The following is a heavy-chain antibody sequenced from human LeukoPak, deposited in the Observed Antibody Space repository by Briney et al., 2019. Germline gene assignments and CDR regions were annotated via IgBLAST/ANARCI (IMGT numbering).Heavy chain of an antibody. CDR1: GYTLTELS. D-gene: IGHD3-10*01. V-gene: IGHV1-24*01. J-gene: IGHJ4*02. CDR3: ATGTSKRMVRGVIIGDVFDY. Sequence: ASVKVSCKVSGYTLTELSMHWVRQAPGKGLEWMGGFDPEDGETIYVQKFQGRVTMTEDTSTDTAYMELSSLRSEDTAVYYCATGTSKRMVRGVIIGDVFDYWGQGTLVTVSS. CDR2: FDPEDGET.